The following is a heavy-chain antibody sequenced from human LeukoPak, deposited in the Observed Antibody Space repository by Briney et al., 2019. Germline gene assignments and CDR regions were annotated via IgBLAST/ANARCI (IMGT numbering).Heavy chain of an antibody. CDR3: ARGRTIPYYMDV. CDR1: GGSISSYY. J-gene: IGHJ6*03. V-gene: IGHV4-59*01. D-gene: IGHD1-14*01. Sequence: SETLSLTCTVSGGSISSYYWSWIRQPPGKGLEWIGYIYYSGSTNYNPSLKSRVTISVDTSKNQFSLKLSSVTAADTAVYYRARGRTIPYYMDVWGKGTTVTVSS. CDR2: IYYSGST.